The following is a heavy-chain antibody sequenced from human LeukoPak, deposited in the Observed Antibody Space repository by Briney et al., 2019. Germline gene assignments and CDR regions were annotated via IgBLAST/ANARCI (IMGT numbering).Heavy chain of an antibody. J-gene: IGHJ4*02. CDR1: GFTFSSYT. CDR3: APDLRGAAWSLDY. CDR2: IGSSGGNT. Sequence: RGSLRLSCAASGFTFSSYTMNWVRQAPGKGLEWVSGIGSSGGNTYYADSVKGRFTISRDNSKNTLYLQMNSLRVEDTAVYYCAPDLRGAAWSLDYWGQGTLVTV. D-gene: IGHD2-15*01. V-gene: IGHV3-23*01.